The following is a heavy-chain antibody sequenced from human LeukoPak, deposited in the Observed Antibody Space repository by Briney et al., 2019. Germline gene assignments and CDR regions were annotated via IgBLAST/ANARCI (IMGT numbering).Heavy chain of an antibody. CDR2: INWNSGNI. D-gene: IGHD3-22*01. V-gene: IGHV3-9*01. J-gene: IGHJ4*02. Sequence: PGRSLRLSCAASGFTFDDYAMHWVRQVPGKGLEWVSGINWNSGNIGYADSVKGRFTISRDNAKNSLYLHMNSLRAEDTALYYCAREPYYDSSGYSPDYWGQGTLVTVSS. CDR1: GFTFDDYA. CDR3: AREPYYDSSGYSPDY.